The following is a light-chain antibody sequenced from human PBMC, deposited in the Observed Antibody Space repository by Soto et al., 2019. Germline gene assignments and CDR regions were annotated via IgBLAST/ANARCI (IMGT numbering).Light chain of an antibody. J-gene: IGKJ5*01. CDR2: DAS. Sequence: ELVLTQSPGTLSLYPGDRPTLSCRASQSVSSSLAWYQQKPGQAPRLLIYDASTRATGIPDRFSGGGSGTEFTLTISSLQSEDFVVYYCQQYNSWPLITFGQGPRLDI. CDR3: QQYNSWPLIT. V-gene: IGKV3-15*01. CDR1: QSVSSS.